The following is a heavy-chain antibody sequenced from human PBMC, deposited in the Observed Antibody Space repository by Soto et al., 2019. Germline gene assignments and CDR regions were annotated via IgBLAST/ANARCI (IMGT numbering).Heavy chain of an antibody. J-gene: IGHJ5*02. Sequence: QVQLQESGPGLVKPSQTLSLTCTVSGVSISSVDYYWNWIRQSPGQALEWIGYIYYTGTVYSNASLRSRVVLSRDTSRNHFSLKLNSVTVADTAVYYCARSQTMNWFDPWGQGTLVVVSS. CDR3: ARSQTMNWFDP. V-gene: IGHV4-30-4*08. CDR1: GVSISSVDYY. CDR2: IYYTGTV.